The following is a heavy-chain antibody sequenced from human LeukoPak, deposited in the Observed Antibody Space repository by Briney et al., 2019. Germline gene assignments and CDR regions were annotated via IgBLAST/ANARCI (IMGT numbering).Heavy chain of an antibody. D-gene: IGHD3-10*01. CDR1: GGSISSYY. CDR3: ARRYYYGSVRGFDP. CDR2: IYYSGST. J-gene: IGHJ5*02. Sequence: RPSETLSLTCTVSGGSISSYYWSWIRQPPGKGLEWIGYIYYSGSTNYNPSLKSRVTISVDTSKNQFSLKLSSVTAADTAVYYCARRYYYGSVRGFDPWGQGTLVTVSS. V-gene: IGHV4-59*12.